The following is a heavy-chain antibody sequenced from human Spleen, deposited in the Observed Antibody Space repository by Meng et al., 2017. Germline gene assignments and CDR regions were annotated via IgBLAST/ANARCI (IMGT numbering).Heavy chain of an antibody. V-gene: IGHV1-2*02. J-gene: IGHJ4*02. CDR1: GYTFTGYY. CDR3: ATGGEYSSSPGEN. CDR2: INPKSDGT. D-gene: IGHD6-6*01. Sequence: QFQLVQSGAEVKKPGASVKVSCNASGYTFTGYYLHWVRQAPGQGLEWMGWINPKSDGTNYAQKFQGRVTMTRDTSISTAYMELSRLTYDDTAVYYCATGGEYSSSPGENWGQGTLVTVSS.